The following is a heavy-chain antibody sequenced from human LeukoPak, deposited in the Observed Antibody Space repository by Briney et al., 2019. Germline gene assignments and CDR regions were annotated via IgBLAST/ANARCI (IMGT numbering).Heavy chain of an antibody. Sequence: SQTLPLTCAISGDSVSSNSGAWNWIRQSPSRGLEWLGRTCYRSKWSNDYAVSVRSRITINADTSKNQFSLQLNSVTPEDTAVYYCARGGSGGCRLGPTFAFDPWVQGTLVTVSS. CDR2: TCYRSKWSN. CDR1: GDSVSSNSGA. D-gene: IGHD1-26*01. J-gene: IGHJ5*02. V-gene: IGHV6-1*01. CDR3: ARGGSGGCRLGPTFAFDP.